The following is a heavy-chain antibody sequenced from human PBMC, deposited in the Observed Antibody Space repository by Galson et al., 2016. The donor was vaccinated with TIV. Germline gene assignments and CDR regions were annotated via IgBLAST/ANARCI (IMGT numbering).Heavy chain of an antibody. CDR2: VGTAGHT. CDR3: ARAQLGVVEPAAYYGLGV. CDR1: GFIFTDFD. Sequence: SLRLSCAASGFIFTDFDIHWVRQPPEKGLEWVSAVGTAGHTYYPASVKGRYTVSRDNAKNSIYLQMNNLRAGDTAVYFCARAQLGVVEPAAYYGLGVWGRGTTVTVSS. J-gene: IGHJ6*02. V-gene: IGHV3-13*01. D-gene: IGHD2-2*01.